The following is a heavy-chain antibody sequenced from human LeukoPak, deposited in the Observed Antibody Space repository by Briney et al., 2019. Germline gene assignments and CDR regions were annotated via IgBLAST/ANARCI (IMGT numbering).Heavy chain of an antibody. Sequence: GGSLRLSCAASGFTFSSYEMNWVRQAPGKGLKWVSYISSSGSTIYYADSVKGRFTISRDNAKNSLYLQMNSLRAEDTAVYYCARDVYYGSGKLDYWGQGTLVTVSS. CDR3: ARDVYYGSGKLDY. V-gene: IGHV3-48*03. CDR2: ISSSGSTI. CDR1: GFTFSSYE. D-gene: IGHD3-10*01. J-gene: IGHJ4*02.